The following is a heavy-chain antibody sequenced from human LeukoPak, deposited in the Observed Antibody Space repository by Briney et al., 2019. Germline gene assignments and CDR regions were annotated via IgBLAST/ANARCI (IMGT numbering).Heavy chain of an antibody. J-gene: IGHJ4*02. D-gene: IGHD5-18*01. CDR2: IRSKAYGGTT. CDR3: TRDDRYSYGLFDY. Sequence: GGSLRLSCTASGFTFGDYAMSWFRQAPGKGLEWVGFIRSKAYGGTTEYAASVKGRFTISRDDSKSLAYLQMNSLKTEDTAVYYCTRDDRYSYGLFDYWGQGTLVTVSS. CDR1: GFTFGDYA. V-gene: IGHV3-49*03.